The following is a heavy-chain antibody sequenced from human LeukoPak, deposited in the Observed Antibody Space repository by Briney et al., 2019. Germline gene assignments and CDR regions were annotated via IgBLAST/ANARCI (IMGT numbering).Heavy chain of an antibody. CDR1: GGSISIYY. J-gene: IGHJ4*02. Sequence: SETLSLTCTVSGGSISIYYWSWIRQPPGKGLEWIGYIYNSGSTNYNPSLKSRVTISVDTSKNQFSLNLGSVTAADTAVYYCVRDREMNYWGQGTLVTVSS. V-gene: IGHV4-59*01. CDR3: VRDREMNY. CDR2: IYNSGST. D-gene: IGHD5-24*01.